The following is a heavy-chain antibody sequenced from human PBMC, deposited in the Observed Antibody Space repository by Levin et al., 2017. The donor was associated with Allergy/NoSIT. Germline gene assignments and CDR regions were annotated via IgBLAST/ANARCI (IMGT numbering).Heavy chain of an antibody. CDR3: ASITPSGKTYYYYYGMDV. J-gene: IGHJ6*02. CDR1: GGSFSGYY. V-gene: IGHV4-34*01. CDR2: INHSGST. D-gene: IGHD3-3*01. Sequence: SETLSLTCAVYGGSFSGYYWSWIRQPPGKGLEWIGEINHSGSTNYNPSLKSRVTISVDTSKNQFSLKLSSVTAADTAVYYCASITPSGKTYYYYYGMDVWGQGTTVTVSS.